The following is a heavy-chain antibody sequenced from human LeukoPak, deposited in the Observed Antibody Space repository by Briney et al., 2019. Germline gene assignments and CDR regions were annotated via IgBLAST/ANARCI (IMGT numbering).Heavy chain of an antibody. D-gene: IGHD2/OR15-2a*01. CDR2: IYYSGST. CDR1: VGSLSSYY. V-gene: IGHV4-59*01. CDR3: ARDLGSSFDY. Sequence: SETLSLTCTVSVGSLSSYYWSWVRQPPGKGLEWIGYIYYSGSTNYNPSLKSRVTISVDTSKNQFSLKLSSVTAADTAVYYCARDLGSSFDYWGQGTLVTVSS. J-gene: IGHJ4*02.